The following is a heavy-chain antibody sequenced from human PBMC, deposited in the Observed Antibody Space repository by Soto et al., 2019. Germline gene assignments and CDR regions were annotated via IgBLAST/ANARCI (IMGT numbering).Heavy chain of an antibody. D-gene: IGHD3-22*01. CDR3: AKESYDGSGYYKTWFAP. Sequence: ASVKVSCKVSGYTLTELSMHWVRQAPGKGLEWMGGFDPEDGETIYAQKFQGRVTMTEDTSTDTAYMELSSLRSEDTAVYYCAKESYDGSGYYKTWFAPGGKGTLVPVSP. CDR1: GYTLTELS. CDR2: FDPEDGET. V-gene: IGHV1-24*01. J-gene: IGHJ5*02.